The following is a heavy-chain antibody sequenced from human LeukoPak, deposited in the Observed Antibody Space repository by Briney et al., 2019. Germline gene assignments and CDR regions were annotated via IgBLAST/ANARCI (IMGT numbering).Heavy chain of an antibody. CDR1: GYTFTGYY. V-gene: IGHV1-2*02. CDR3: ARDNMVRGVIPFDP. D-gene: IGHD3-10*01. J-gene: IGHJ5*02. CDR2: INPNSGGT. Sequence: ASVKVCCKASGYTFTGYYMHWVRQAPGQGLEWMGWINPNSGGTNYAQKFQGRVTMTRDTSISTAYMELSRLRSDDTAVYYCARDNMVRGVIPFDPWGQGTLVTVSS.